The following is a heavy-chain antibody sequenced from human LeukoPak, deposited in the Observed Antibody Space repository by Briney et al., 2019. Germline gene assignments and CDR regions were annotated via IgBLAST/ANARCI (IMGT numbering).Heavy chain of an antibody. J-gene: IGHJ5*02. CDR3: ARDQAYHSSSWYEGANWFDP. CDR2: IWYDGSNK. Sequence: QPGRSLRLSCAASGFTFSSYGMHWVRQAPGKGLEWVAVIWYDGSNKYYADSVKGRFTISRDNSKNTLYLQMNSLRAEDTAVYYCARDQAYHSSSWYEGANWFDPWGQGTLATVSS. D-gene: IGHD6-13*01. V-gene: IGHV3-33*01. CDR1: GFTFSSYG.